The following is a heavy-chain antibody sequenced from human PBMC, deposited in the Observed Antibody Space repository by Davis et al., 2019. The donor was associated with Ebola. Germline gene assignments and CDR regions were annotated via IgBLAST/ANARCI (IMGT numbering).Heavy chain of an antibody. CDR1: GGSISGYY. CDR2: INHSGST. Sequence: MPSETLSLTCTVSGGSISGYYWSWIRQPPGKGLEWIGEINHSGSTNYNPSLKSRVTISVDTSKNQFSLKLSSVTAADTAVYYCATIRYFAYWGQGTLVTVSS. CDR3: ATIRYFAY. J-gene: IGHJ4*02. V-gene: IGHV4-34*01. D-gene: IGHD3-9*01.